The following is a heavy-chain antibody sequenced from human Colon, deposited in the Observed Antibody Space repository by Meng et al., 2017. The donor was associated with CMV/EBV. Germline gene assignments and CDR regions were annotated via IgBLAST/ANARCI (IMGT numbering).Heavy chain of an antibody. Sequence: SCVASPLIFSGYAMHWVRQAPGKGLEWVAVISYDGSSEYYADSVKGRFTISRDNSKNTLYLQMNSLRAEDTAFYYCITEAPGGDYWGQGTLVTVSS. CDR2: ISYDGSSE. J-gene: IGHJ4*02. CDR1: PLIFSGYA. CDR3: ITEAPGGDY. D-gene: IGHD1-14*01. V-gene: IGHV3-30-3*01.